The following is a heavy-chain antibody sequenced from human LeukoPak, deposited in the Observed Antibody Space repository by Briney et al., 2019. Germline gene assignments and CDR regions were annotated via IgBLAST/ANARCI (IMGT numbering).Heavy chain of an antibody. Sequence: GGSLRLSCAASGFSFWSYWMSWVRQAPGKGLEWVADIKEDGSDKKYVDSVKGRFTISRDNAENSLYLQMNGLRVEDTAVYYCVRDGYNWNDFDYWGQGTLVTVSS. CDR1: GFSFWSYW. D-gene: IGHD1-1*01. CDR3: VRDGYNWNDFDY. V-gene: IGHV3-7*01. CDR2: IKEDGSDK. J-gene: IGHJ4*02.